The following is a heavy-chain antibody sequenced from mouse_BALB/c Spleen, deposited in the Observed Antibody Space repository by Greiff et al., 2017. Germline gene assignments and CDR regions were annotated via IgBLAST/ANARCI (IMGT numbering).Heavy chain of an antibody. CDR2: IYPGNSDT. V-gene: IGHV1-5*01. Sequence: VQLQQSGTVLARPGASVKMSCKASGYSFTSYWMHWVNQRPGQGLEWIGAIYPGNSDTSYNQKFKGKAKLTAVTSASTAYMELSSLTNEDSAVYYCTSYDYGYWYFDVWGAGTTVTVSS. J-gene: IGHJ1*01. D-gene: IGHD2-4*01. CDR3: TSYDYGYWYFDV. CDR1: GYSFTSYW.